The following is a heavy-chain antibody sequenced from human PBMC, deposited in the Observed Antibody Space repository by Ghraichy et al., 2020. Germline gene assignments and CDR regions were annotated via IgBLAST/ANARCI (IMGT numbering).Heavy chain of an antibody. CDR1: GFTFSSYE. CDR3: AREISDNGPAFDI. J-gene: IGHJ3*02. CDR2: ISKSGSTI. Sequence: GGSLRLSCAASGFTFSSYEMNWVRQAPGKGLEWVLYISKSGSTIYYADSVKGRFTISRDNAKNSLYLQMNSLRAEDTAVYYCAREISDNGPAFDIWGQGTMVTVSS. V-gene: IGHV3-48*03. D-gene: IGHD1-1*01.